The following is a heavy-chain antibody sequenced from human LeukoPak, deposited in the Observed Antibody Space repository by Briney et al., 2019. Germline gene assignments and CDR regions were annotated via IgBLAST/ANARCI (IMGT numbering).Heavy chain of an antibody. CDR1: ASSISSHS. J-gene: IGHJ4*02. Sequence: XLSLTCXXSASSISSHSWGWIRQPPGKGLEWIGYDSNNGNINYNPALKSRVTISVDTSKRQFSLKLSSVTAADTAVYYCARDNWGSLDYWGQGILVTVSS. CDR2: DSNNGNI. V-gene: IGHV4-59*11. D-gene: IGHD7-27*01. CDR3: ARDNWGSLDY.